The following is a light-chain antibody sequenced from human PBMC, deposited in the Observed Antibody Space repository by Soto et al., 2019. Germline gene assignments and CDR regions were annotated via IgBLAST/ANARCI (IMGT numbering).Light chain of an antibody. CDR3: QQYNSFSGVT. J-gene: IGKJ3*01. CDR2: DAS. V-gene: IGKV1-5*01. Sequence: DIQMTQSPSTLSASVGDRVTITCRASQSISTWLAWYQQKPGKAPKLLIYDASILESGVPSRFSGSGSGTEFTLTISSLQPDDFAPYYCQQYNSFSGVTFGPGTKVDI. CDR1: QSISTW.